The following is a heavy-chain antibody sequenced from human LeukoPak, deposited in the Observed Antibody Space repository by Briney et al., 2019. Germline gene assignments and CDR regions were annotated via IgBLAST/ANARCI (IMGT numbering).Heavy chain of an antibody. CDR1: GFSFDDYG. J-gene: IGHJ6*03. D-gene: IGHD3-10*01. V-gene: IGHV3-20*04. CDR3: ARDPFVMVRGVGGDSYYMDV. CDR2: INANGAST. Sequence: RSGGSLRLSCAASGFSFDDYGMNWVRQAPGKGLEWVCRINANGASTAYADSVKGRFTISRDNAKNSLYLQMKSLRAEDTAVYYCARDPFVMVRGVGGDSYYMDVWGKGTTVTISS.